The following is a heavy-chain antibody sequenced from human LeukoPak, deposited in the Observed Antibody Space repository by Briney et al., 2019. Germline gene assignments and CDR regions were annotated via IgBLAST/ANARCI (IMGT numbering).Heavy chain of an antibody. CDR3: ASQYCTNGACPFDD. CDR2: IYYSGST. Sequence: SETLSLTCTVSGGSISSYYWSWIRQPPGKGLEWIGYIYYSGSTNYNPSPKSRVTISVETSKNQFSLKLSSVTAADTAVYYCASQYCTNGACPFDDWGQGTLVTVSS. D-gene: IGHD2-8*01. CDR1: GGSISSYY. J-gene: IGHJ4*02. V-gene: IGHV4-59*01.